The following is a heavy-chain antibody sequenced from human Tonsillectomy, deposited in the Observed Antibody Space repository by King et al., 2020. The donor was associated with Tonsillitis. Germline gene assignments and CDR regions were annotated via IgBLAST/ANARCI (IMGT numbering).Heavy chain of an antibody. CDR3: AREGGSFRHCDL. J-gene: IGHJ2*01. V-gene: IGHV1-46*01. Sequence: QLVQSGAEVKEPGASLKVSCKASGYSFTNYYMHWVRQAPGQRLEWMGLINPSGTGTGYAQNFQGRITMTRDMSTGTDYMELSSLRSDDTAVYYCAREGGSFRHCDLWGRGTLVTVSS. CDR1: GYSFTNYY. CDR2: INPSGTGT. D-gene: IGHD2/OR15-2a*01.